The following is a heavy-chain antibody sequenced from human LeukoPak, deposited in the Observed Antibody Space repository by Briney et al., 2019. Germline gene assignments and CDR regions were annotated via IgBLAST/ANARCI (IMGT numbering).Heavy chain of an antibody. CDR3: ARDRGSLPYYYYYYYMDV. J-gene: IGHJ6*03. Sequence: ASVKVSCKASGYTFTSYGISWVRQAPGQGLEWMGWISAYNGNTNYAQKLQGRVTMTTDTSTSTAYIELRSLRSDDTAVYYCARDRGSLPYYYYYYYMDVWGKGTTVTVSS. CDR1: GYTFTSYG. V-gene: IGHV1-18*01. D-gene: IGHD5-24*01. CDR2: ISAYNGNT.